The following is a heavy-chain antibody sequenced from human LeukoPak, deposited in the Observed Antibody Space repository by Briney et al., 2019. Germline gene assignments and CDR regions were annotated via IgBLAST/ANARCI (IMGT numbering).Heavy chain of an antibody. CDR3: ARYCTNGVCGNDY. V-gene: IGHV1-69*13. D-gene: IGHD2-8*01. J-gene: IGHJ4*02. CDR2: IIPIFGTA. CDR1: GGTFSSYA. Sequence: GASVKVSCKASGGTFSSYAISWVRQAPGQGLEWMGGIIPIFGTANYAQKFQGRVTITADESTSTAYVELSSLRSEDTAVYYCARYCTNGVCGNDYWGQGTLVTVSS.